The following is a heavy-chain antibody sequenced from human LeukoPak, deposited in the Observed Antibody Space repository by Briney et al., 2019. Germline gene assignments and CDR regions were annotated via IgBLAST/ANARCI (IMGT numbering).Heavy chain of an antibody. Sequence: GGSLRLSCAASGFTFSNAWMSWVRQAPGKGLEWVGRIESKIDGETTDYAAPVKGRFTISRDDSKNTLYLQMNSLKTEDTAAYYCTTVSSAAILGAGSSYYYYYYMDVWGKGTTVTVSS. CDR3: TTVSSAAILGAGSSYYYYYYMDV. D-gene: IGHD3-10*02. V-gene: IGHV3-15*04. J-gene: IGHJ6*03. CDR2: IESKIDGETT. CDR1: GFTFSNAW.